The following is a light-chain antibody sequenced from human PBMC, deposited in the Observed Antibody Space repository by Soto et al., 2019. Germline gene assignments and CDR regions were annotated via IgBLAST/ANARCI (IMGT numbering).Light chain of an antibody. V-gene: IGKV1-39*01. Sequence: DIQMTQSPSSLSASVGDRVTITCRASQTISNYLNWYQQKPGKAPRLLIYDASSLLSGVPSRFSGSGSGTDVTLPIASLQPEDFSTYYCQQSDSTPYTFGQGNKGEI. CDR3: QQSDSTPYT. CDR2: DAS. CDR1: QTISNY. J-gene: IGKJ2*01.